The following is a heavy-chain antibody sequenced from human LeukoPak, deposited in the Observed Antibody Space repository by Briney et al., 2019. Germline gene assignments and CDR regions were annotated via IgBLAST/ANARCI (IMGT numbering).Heavy chain of an antibody. Sequence: GGSLRLSCAASGFTFSSYAMSWVRQAPGKGLEWVSAISGSGGSTYYADSVKGRFTISRDNSKNTLYLQMNSLRAEDTAVYYCAKDLAMITFGGVIGYFDYWGQGTLVTVSS. CDR3: AKDLAMITFGGVIGYFDY. J-gene: IGHJ4*02. V-gene: IGHV3-23*01. CDR2: ISGSGGST. CDR1: GFTFSSYA. D-gene: IGHD3-16*02.